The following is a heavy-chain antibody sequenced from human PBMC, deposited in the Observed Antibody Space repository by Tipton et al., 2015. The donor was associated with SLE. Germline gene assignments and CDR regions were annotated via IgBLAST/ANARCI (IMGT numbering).Heavy chain of an antibody. CDR3: ARQAVAGRRGRAFDI. D-gene: IGHD6-19*01. V-gene: IGHV4-39*01. CDR2: IYYSGST. CDR1: GGSISSSSYY. Sequence: TLSLTCTVSGGSISSSSYYWGWIRQPPGKGLEWIGSIYYSGSTYYNPSLKSRVTISVDTSKNQFSLNLSSVTASDTAVYYCARQAVAGRRGRAFDIWGQGTMVTVSS. J-gene: IGHJ3*02.